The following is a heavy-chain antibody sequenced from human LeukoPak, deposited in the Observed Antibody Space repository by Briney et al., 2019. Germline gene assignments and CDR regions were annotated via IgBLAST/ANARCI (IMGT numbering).Heavy chain of an antibody. V-gene: IGHV3-33*01. Sequence: GSLRLSCAASGFTFSNFGMHWVRQAPGKGLEWVAVIWYDGSNKYYADSVKGRFTISRDNSKNTLFLQMNSLRAEDTAVYYCARDRNTVTTFDYWGQGTLVTVSS. CDR3: ARDRNTVTTFDY. CDR2: IWYDGSNK. CDR1: GFTFSNFG. J-gene: IGHJ4*02. D-gene: IGHD4-11*01.